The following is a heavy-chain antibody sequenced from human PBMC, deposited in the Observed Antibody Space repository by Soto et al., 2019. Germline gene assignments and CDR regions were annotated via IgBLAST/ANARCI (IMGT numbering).Heavy chain of an antibody. CDR2: TYYRSKWYI. CDR1: GDSVSSNSGA. V-gene: IGHV6-1*01. J-gene: IGHJ6*02. Sequence: SQTLSLTCAISGDSVSSNSGAWNWIRQSPSRGLEWLGRTYYRSKWYIDYAVSVKGRITINPDTSKNQFSLQLNSVTYEDTAVYYCARDTAVVGYSSGTFGMDVWGQGTTVTVSS. CDR3: ARDTAVVGYSSGTFGMDV. D-gene: IGHD6-19*01.